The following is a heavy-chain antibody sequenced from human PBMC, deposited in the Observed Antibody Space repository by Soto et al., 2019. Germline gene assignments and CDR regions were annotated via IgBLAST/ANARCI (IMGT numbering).Heavy chain of an antibody. J-gene: IGHJ6*02. CDR2: INAGNGNT. CDR1: GYTFTSYA. D-gene: IGHD2-2*01. Sequence: QVQLVQSGAEEKKPGASVKVSCKASGYTFTSYAMHWVRQAPGQRLEWMGWINAGNGNTKYSQKCQGRVTITRDTSASTAYMELSRLRSEDTAVYYCARDGTGYCISTSCPGYGMDVWGQGTTVTVSS. V-gene: IGHV1-3*05. CDR3: ARDGTGYCISTSCPGYGMDV.